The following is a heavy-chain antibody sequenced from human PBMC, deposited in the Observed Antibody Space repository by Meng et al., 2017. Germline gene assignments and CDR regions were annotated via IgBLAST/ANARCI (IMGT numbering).Heavy chain of an antibody. V-gene: IGHV1-69*13. CDR3: ASGEFCSGGSCYFPSDY. J-gene: IGHJ4*02. CDR2: IIPIFGTA. Sequence: SVKVSCKASGGTFSSYAISWVRQAPGQGLEWMGGIIPIFGTANYAQKFQGRVTITADESTSTAYMELSSLRSEDTAVYYCASGEFCSGGSCYFPSDYWGQGTLVTVSS. D-gene: IGHD2-15*01. CDR1: GGTFSSYA.